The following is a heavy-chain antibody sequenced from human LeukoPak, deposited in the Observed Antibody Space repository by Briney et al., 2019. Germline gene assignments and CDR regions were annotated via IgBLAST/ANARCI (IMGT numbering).Heavy chain of an antibody. V-gene: IGHV4-39*07. J-gene: IGHJ3*02. CDR1: GGSISSYY. D-gene: IGHD3-10*01. CDR3: ARSDGYGLVGI. CDR2: IYYSGST. Sequence: SETLSLTCTVSGGSISSYYWGWIRQPPGKGLEWIGSIYYSGSTYYNPSLKSRVTISVDTSKNQFSLKLSSVTAADTAVYYCARSDGYGLVGIWGQGTMVTVSS.